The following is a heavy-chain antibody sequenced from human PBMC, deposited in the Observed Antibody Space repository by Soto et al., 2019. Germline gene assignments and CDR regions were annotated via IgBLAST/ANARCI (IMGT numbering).Heavy chain of an antibody. V-gene: IGHV1-69*13. CDR3: ARDQRTALVTNYFYGMDV. Sequence: SVKVSRKASGGTFSRYAISWVRKALGQALAWMGGIIPIFGTANYAQKFHGRVTITAGESTSTAYMELSSLRSEDTAVYHCARDQRTALVTNYFYGMDVWGQGTTVTVSS. J-gene: IGHJ6*02. CDR1: GGTFSRYA. D-gene: IGHD5-18*01. CDR2: IIPIFGTA.